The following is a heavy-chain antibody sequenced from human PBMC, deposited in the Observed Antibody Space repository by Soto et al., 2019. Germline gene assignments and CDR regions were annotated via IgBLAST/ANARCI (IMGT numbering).Heavy chain of an antibody. CDR2: ISGYNGNT. D-gene: IGHD3-10*01. Sequence: QVYLVQSGAEVRKPGASVKLSCKASGYTFTNYGVAWVRQAPGHGLEWLGWISGYNGNTNYAQKFQGSVTMTRDTATSTAYMELKTLRSDDTASYFCARALVKAVNRVGLGAHNWFDPWGQGTLVTVSS. CDR1: GYTFTNYG. J-gene: IGHJ5*02. V-gene: IGHV1-18*01. CDR3: ARALVKAVNRVGLGAHNWFDP.